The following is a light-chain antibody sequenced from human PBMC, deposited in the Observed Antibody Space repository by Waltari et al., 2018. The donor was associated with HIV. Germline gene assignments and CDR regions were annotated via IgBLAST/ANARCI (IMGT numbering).Light chain of an antibody. CDR1: SATSGKNY. Sequence: QSVLTQPPSVSAAPGQTVTISCSGSSATSGKNYVSRYQQVTGAAPKLVLYDNNERPSGIRDRFSGSKSGTSATLDITGLQPGGEADYYCGTWDSGKNVWVFGGGTKLTVL. J-gene: IGLJ3*02. CDR2: DNN. V-gene: IGLV1-51*01. CDR3: GTWDSGKNVWV.